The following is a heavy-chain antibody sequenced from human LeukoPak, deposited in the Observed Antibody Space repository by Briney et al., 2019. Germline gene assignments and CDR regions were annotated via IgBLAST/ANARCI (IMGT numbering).Heavy chain of an antibody. CDR2: FYNSVTT. CDR3: ARLKKYGGNPTYYYFDL. J-gene: IGHJ2*01. CDR1: GGSISGYY. D-gene: IGHD4-23*01. Sequence: PSETLSLTCTVSGGSISGYYWSWIRQLPGTGLEWIGYFYNSVTTNYNPSLKGRITISIDTSKNQFSLQLTSVTAADTAVYYCARLKKYGGNPTYYYFDLWGRGTLVTVSS. V-gene: IGHV4-59*08.